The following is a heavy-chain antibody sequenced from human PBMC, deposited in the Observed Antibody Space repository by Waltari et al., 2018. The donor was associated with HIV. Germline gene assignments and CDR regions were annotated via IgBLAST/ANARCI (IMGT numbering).Heavy chain of an antibody. V-gene: IGHV3-21*02. J-gene: IGHJ6*02. D-gene: IGHD3-9*01. CDR3: VRDVVRYLKGAWDYHDGKDV. Sequence: EDQLVESGGGLVKPGGSLRLSCAASGFTFDNYHMNWVRQAPGKGIEWVSYISALGSYILDADSVKGRFTNARDNARNSLGLEMKSLTVEDTAVYLGVRDVVRYLKGAWDYHDGKDVWGQGTTVIGAS. CDR1: GFTFDNYH. CDR2: ISALGSYI.